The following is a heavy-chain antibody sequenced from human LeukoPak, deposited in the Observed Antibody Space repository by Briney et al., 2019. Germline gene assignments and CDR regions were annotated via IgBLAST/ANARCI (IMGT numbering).Heavy chain of an antibody. CDR2: ISSGSDRT. Sequence: RPGGSLRLSCAASGFAMSWVRQAPGKGLEWVSAISSGSDRTNYGRSVKGRFTISRDNAKNSLYLQMNSLRAEDTAVYYCHYYYMDVWGKGTTVTVSS. CDR3: HYYYMDV. CDR1: GFA. J-gene: IGHJ6*03. V-gene: IGHV3-23*01.